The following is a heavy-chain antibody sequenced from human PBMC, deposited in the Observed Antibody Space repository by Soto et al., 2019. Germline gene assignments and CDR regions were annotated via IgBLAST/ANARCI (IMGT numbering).Heavy chain of an antibody. J-gene: IGHJ4*02. V-gene: IGHV3-23*01. CDR3: ARGSSGYISSWYYFDS. D-gene: IGHD6-13*01. CDR1: GFTFTDYA. Sequence: GGSLRLSCAASGFTFTDYALSWVRQAPGKGLEWVATISGIGGSTYLADSVKGRLSISRDNSKNTVSLLMNSLRAEDTAVYFCARGSSGYISSWYYFDSWGRGTLVTSPQ. CDR2: ISGIGGST.